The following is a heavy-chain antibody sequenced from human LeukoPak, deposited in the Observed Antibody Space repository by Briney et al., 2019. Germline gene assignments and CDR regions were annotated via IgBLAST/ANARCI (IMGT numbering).Heavy chain of an antibody. J-gene: IGHJ4*02. V-gene: IGHV3-7*01. CDR3: ARDRGNSTFDY. CDR2: MKEDGGEI. CDR1: GFAFSNYW. Sequence: PGGSLRLSCAASGFAFSNYWMSWVRQAPGKGLEWVGNMKEDGGEINYVESVKGRFTISRDNAKNSLYLQMNSLRVDDTAVYYCARDRGNSTFDYWGQGTLVTVSS. D-gene: IGHD4-23*01.